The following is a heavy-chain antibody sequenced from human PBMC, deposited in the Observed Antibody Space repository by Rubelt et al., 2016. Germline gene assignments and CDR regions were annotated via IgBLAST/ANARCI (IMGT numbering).Heavy chain of an antibody. CDR2: IYWNDDK. CDR1: GFSLSTSGVG. V-gene: IGHV2-5*01. Sequence: QITLKESGPTLVKPTQTLTLTCTFSGFSLSTSGVGVGWIRQPPGKALEWLALIYWNDDKRYSPSLKSRLTITTDTSKNQVVLTMTNMDPVDTAAYYCEHSAEYVGLRGSYFDYWGQGTLVTVSS. J-gene: IGHJ4*02. CDR3: EHSAEYVGLRGSYFDY. D-gene: IGHD1-26*01.